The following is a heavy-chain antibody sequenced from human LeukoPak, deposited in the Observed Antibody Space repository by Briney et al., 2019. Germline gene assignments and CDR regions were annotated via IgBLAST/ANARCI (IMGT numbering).Heavy chain of an antibody. J-gene: IGHJ4*02. CDR3: ARHLIAVAGYFDY. D-gene: IGHD6-19*01. CDR1: GGSISSSSYY. Sequence: SETLSLTCTVSGGSISSSSYYWGWIRQPPGKGLEWIGSIYYSGGTYYNPSLKSRVTISVDTSKNQFSLKLSSVTAADTAVYYCARHLIAVAGYFDYWGQGTLVTVSS. CDR2: IYYSGGT. V-gene: IGHV4-39*01.